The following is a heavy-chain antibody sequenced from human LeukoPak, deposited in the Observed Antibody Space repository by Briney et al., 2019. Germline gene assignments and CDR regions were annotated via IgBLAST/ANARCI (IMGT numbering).Heavy chain of an antibody. CDR2: INSDGGST. CDR1: GFTFSSYW. J-gene: IGHJ5*02. Sequence: GGSLRLSCAASGFTFSSYWMHWVRQAPGKGLVWVSRINSDGGSTTYADSVKGRFTISRDNAKKTLYLQMNSLRVEDTAVYYCAKETYYYGSGVIRGWLDPWGQGTLVTVSS. CDR3: AKETYYYGSGVIRGWLDP. V-gene: IGHV3-74*01. D-gene: IGHD3-10*01.